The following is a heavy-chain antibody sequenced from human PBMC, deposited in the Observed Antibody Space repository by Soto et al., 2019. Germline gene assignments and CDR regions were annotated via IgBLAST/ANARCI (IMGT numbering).Heavy chain of an antibody. CDR1: GFTFSSYS. CDR3: ARCRTVGDHDDFEL. Sequence: QVQLVESGGGVVQPGRSLRLSCAASGFTFSSYSMHWVRQAPGKGLEWVAAMSYDGNSKYFADSVKGRFTISRDNSKNTLSLQMNSLGAEDSAVYYCARCRTVGDHDDFELWGQGTRGTVSS. J-gene: IGHJ4*02. CDR2: MSYDGNSK. D-gene: IGHD1-26*01. V-gene: IGHV3-30-3*01.